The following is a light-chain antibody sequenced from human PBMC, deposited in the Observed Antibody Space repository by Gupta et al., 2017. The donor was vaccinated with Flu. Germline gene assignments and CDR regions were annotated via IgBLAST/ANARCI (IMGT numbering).Light chain of an antibody. CDR2: GAS. CDR3: QQYNNWPPLT. Sequence: ATLSVSPGERATLSCRASQSVSSNLAWYQQKPGQATRLLIYGASTRATGVPARFSGSGSGTEFTLTISSLQSEDFAVYYCQQYNNWPPLTFGGGTKVEIK. V-gene: IGKV3-15*01. J-gene: IGKJ4*01. CDR1: QSVSSN.